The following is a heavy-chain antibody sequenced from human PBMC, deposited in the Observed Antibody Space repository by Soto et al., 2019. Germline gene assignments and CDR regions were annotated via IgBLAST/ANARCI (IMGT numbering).Heavy chain of an antibody. V-gene: IGHV3-30*18. D-gene: IGHD3-3*01. Sequence: QVQLVESGGGVVQPGRSLRLSCAASGFTFSSYGMHWVRQAPGKGLEWVAVISYDGSNKYYADSVKGRFTISRDNSTNTLYLQTNSLRAEDTAVYYCAKESVLRFLEWLLFRPHFDYWGQGTLVTVSS. CDR3: AKESVLRFLEWLLFRPHFDY. CDR1: GFTFSSYG. J-gene: IGHJ4*02. CDR2: ISYDGSNK.